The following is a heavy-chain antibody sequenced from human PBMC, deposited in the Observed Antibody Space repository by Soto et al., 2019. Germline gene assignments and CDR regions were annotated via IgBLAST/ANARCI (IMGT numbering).Heavy chain of an antibody. J-gene: IGHJ6*02. CDR1: GGSISSYY. Sequence: QVQLQESGPGLVKPSETLSLTCTVSGGSISSYYWSWIRQPPGKGLEWIGYIYYSGRTNYNPSLKSRVTISVDTSKKQFSLKLSSVTAADTAVYYCARETYYYMFFPMAEMDVWGQGTTVTVSS. CDR2: IYYSGRT. D-gene: IGHD3-10*01. CDR3: ARETYYYMFFPMAEMDV. V-gene: IGHV4-59*08.